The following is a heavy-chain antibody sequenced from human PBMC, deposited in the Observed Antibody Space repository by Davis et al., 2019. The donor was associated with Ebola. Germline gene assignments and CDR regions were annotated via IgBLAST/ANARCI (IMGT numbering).Heavy chain of an antibody. D-gene: IGHD3-9*01. Sequence: GESLKISCAASGFTFRNYAMHWVRQAPGKGLEWVAVVSHSQRETFYADSVKGRFTISRDNSENTLYLQMNSLTADDTSVYYCARAGFDEVLNYWGQGTPVTVS. CDR2: VSHSQRET. CDR1: GFTFRNYA. V-gene: IGHV3-30*04. CDR3: ARAGFDEVLNY. J-gene: IGHJ4*02.